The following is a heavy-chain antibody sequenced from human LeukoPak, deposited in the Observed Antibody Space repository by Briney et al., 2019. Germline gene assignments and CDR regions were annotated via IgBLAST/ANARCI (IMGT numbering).Heavy chain of an antibody. Sequence: SETLSLTCAVYGGSFSGYYWSWIRQPPGKGLEWIGEINHSGSTNYNPSLKSRVTISVDTSKNQFSLKLSSVTAADTAVYYCARHFWYAGSGWSWLDPWGQGTLVTVSS. J-gene: IGHJ5*02. CDR2: INHSGST. CDR1: GGSFSGYY. CDR3: ARHFWYAGSGWSWLDP. D-gene: IGHD6-19*01. V-gene: IGHV4-34*01.